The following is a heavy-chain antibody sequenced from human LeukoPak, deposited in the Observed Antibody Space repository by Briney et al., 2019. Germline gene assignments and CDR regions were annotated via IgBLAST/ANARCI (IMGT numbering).Heavy chain of an antibody. V-gene: IGHV3-7*04. CDR3: ARDGTYTDYDPDFDI. CDR1: GFTFSRFW. J-gene: IGHJ4*02. CDR2: IKQDGSEK. D-gene: IGHD5-12*01. Sequence: GGSLRLSCAASGFTFSRFWMSWVRQAPGKGLEWVANIKQDGSEKYYVDSVRGRFTISRDNAKNSLYLQMNSLRAEDTAVFYCARDGTYTDYDPDFDIWGQGTLVTVSS.